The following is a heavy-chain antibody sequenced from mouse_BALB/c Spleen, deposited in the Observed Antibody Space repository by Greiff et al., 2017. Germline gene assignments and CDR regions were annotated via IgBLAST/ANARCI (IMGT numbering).Heavy chain of an antibody. Sequence: EVKLMESGGGLVKPGGSLKLSCAASGFTFSSYAMSWVRQTPEKRLEWVATISSGGSYTYYPDSVKGRFTISRDNAKNTLYLQMSSLRSEDTAMYYCAREDSAYAMDYWGQGTSVTVSS. V-gene: IGHV5-9-3*01. CDR3: AREDSAYAMDY. CDR2: ISSGGSYT. J-gene: IGHJ4*01. CDR1: GFTFSSYA.